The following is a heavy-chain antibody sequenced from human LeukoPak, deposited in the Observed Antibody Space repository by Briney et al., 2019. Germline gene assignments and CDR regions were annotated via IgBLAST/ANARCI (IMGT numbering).Heavy chain of an antibody. CDR2: ISSSSSYI. J-gene: IGHJ4*02. Sequence: GGSLRLSCAASGFTFSSYSMNWVRQAPGKGLEWVSSISSSSSYIYYADSVKGRFTISRDNAKNSLYLQMNSLRAEDTAVYYCARDGYDSSGYNGYWGQGTLVTVSS. V-gene: IGHV3-21*01. D-gene: IGHD3-22*01. CDR1: GFTFSSYS. CDR3: ARDGYDSSGYNGY.